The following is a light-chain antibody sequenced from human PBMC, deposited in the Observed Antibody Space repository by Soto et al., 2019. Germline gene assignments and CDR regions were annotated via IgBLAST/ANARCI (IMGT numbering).Light chain of an antibody. CDR1: QTVSRRD. J-gene: IGKJ1*01. Sequence: EIVLTQSPGTLSLSPGERATLSCRASQTVSRRDLAWYQQKPGQAPRLLIYGASNRASGTPGRFSGSGSGTDFSLTISSLEPEDFAVYYCQQRSNWPPWTFGQGTKVDI. CDR3: QQRSNWPPWT. CDR2: GAS. V-gene: IGKV3D-20*02.